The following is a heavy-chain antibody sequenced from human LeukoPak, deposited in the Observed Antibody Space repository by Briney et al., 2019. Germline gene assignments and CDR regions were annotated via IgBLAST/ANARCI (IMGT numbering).Heavy chain of an antibody. CDR2: IRSKLYGGAI. V-gene: IGHV3-49*03. CDR3: SRDQLGGDPNDYYYYYMDV. D-gene: IGHD4-17*01. Sequence: GRSLRLSCTTSGFTFGDYAMSWFRQAPGEGLEWVGFIRSKLYGGAIEYAASVKGRFTISRDDSKSTAYLQMNSLKSEDTAVYYCSRDQLGGDPNDYYYYYMDVWGKGTTVTVSS. CDR1: GFTFGDYA. J-gene: IGHJ6*03.